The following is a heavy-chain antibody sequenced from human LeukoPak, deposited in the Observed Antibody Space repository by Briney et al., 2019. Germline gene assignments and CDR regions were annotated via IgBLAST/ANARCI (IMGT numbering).Heavy chain of an antibody. CDR1: GFTLSSYG. CDR2: IPYDGSNK. CDR3: ARRGVTDFWSGYYKEYYYYYMDV. J-gene: IGHJ6*03. Sequence: GGSLRLSCAASGFTLSSYGIHWVRQAPGKGLEWVAFIPYDGSNKYYADSVKGRFTISRDNSKNTVYLQLNSLRAEDTAVYYCARRGVTDFWSGYYKEYYYYYMDVWGKGTTVTVSS. D-gene: IGHD3-3*01. V-gene: IGHV3-30*02.